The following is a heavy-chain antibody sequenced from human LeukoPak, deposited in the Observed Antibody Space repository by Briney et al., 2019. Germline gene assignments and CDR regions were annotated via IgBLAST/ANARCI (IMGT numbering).Heavy chain of an antibody. J-gene: IGHJ4*02. D-gene: IGHD3-16*02. CDR3: ARGILGELSPYDY. Sequence: GGSLRLSCAASGFSFSNYWMHWVRQAPGKGLVWVSRINSDGSSISYADSVKGRFTISRDNAKNTLYLQMNSLRAEDTAVYFCARGILGELSPYDYWGQGTLVTVSS. V-gene: IGHV3-74*01. CDR1: GFSFSNYW. CDR2: INSDGSSI.